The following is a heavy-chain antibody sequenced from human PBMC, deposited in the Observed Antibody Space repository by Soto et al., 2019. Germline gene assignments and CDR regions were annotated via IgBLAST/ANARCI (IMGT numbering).Heavy chain of an antibody. CDR3: ATERVSGSYSIQTYYCYGVDG. D-gene: IGHD3-3*01. CDR1: GGPFSTYA. Sequence: SVKVSCKASGGPFSTYAISWVRQAPGQGIEWMGGIIPIFGTTNYAQKFQGRLTIIADESTSTAYMELSSLRSEDTAVYYGATERVSGSYSIQTYYCYGVDGWGQWTTVTV. V-gene: IGHV1-69*13. J-gene: IGHJ6*02. CDR2: IIPIFGTT.